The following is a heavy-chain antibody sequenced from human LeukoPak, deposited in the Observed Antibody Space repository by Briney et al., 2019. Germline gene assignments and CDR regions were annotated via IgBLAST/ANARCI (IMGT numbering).Heavy chain of an antibody. CDR1: GGSISSYY. D-gene: IGHD3-10*01. CDR3: ARGGYYGSGNDFRFDP. Sequence: SETLSLTCTVSGGSISSYYWSWIRQPPGKGLEWIGYIYYSGSTNYNPSLKSRVTISVDTSKNQFSLKLSSVTAADTAIYYCARGGYYGSGNDFRFDPWGQGTLVTVSS. J-gene: IGHJ5*02. CDR2: IYYSGST. V-gene: IGHV4-59*01.